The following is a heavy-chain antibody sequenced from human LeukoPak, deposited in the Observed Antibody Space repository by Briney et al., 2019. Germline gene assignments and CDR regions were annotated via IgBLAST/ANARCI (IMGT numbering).Heavy chain of an antibody. CDR1: GFTFSSYS. V-gene: IGHV3-21*01. CDR3: ARDLKVAVAGPGHFVAFDI. Sequence: GGSLRLSCAASGFTFSSYSMNWVRQAPGKGLEWVSSISSSSSYIYYADSVKGRFTISRDNAKNSLYLQMNSLRAEDTAVYYCARDLKVAVAGPGHFVAFDIWGQGTMVTVSS. D-gene: IGHD6-19*01. CDR2: ISSSSSYI. J-gene: IGHJ3*02.